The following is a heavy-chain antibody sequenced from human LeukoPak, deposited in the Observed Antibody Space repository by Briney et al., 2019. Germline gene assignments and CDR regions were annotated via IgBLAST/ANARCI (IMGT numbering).Heavy chain of an antibody. CDR3: AKDGYPLGYCSSTSCPYFFDY. CDR2: ISGSGGST. J-gene: IGHJ4*02. D-gene: IGHD2-2*01. V-gene: IGHV3-23*01. CDR1: GFTFSSYA. Sequence: GGSLRLSCAASGFTFSSYAMSWVRQAPGKGLEWVSAISGSGGSTSYADSVKGRFTISRDNSKNTLYLQMNSLRAEDTAVYYCAKDGYPLGYCSSTSCPYFFDYWGQGTLVTVSS.